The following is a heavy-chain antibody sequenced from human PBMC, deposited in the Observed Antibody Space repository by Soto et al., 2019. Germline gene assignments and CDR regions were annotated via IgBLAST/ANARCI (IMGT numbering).Heavy chain of an antibody. Sequence: SETLSLTCAVYGGAFSGYYWTWVRQTPGKGLEWIGEINHSGSTNYNPSLQSRVTISVDTSKNQFSLQLSSVTAADTAVYYCARDVGPRLYFDYWGQGTLVTVSS. D-gene: IGHD2-15*01. CDR2: INHSGST. CDR1: GGAFSGYY. J-gene: IGHJ4*02. V-gene: IGHV4-34*01. CDR3: ARDVGPRLYFDY.